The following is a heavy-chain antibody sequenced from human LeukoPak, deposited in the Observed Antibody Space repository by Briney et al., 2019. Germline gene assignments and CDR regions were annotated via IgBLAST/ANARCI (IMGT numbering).Heavy chain of an antibody. CDR1: GFSFDDHA. V-gene: IGHV3-43D*03. Sequence: PGGSLRLSCAASGFSFDDHAMHWVRQAPGKGLEWVSVISWDGDSTYYVDSVKGRFTISRDNSKNSLYLQMNSLRTDDTAFYFCAKAQIKYSSSWINYWGQGTLVTVSS. CDR3: AKAQIKYSSSWINY. J-gene: IGHJ4*02. D-gene: IGHD6-13*01. CDR2: ISWDGDST.